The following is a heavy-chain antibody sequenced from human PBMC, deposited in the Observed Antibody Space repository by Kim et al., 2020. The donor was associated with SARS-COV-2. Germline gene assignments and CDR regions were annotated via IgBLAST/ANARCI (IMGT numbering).Heavy chain of an antibody. CDR2: IFYTGNT. CDR1: GGSVTTSNYF. V-gene: IGHV4-39*01. CDR3: AKNRAYCSGGSCTDY. D-gene: IGHD2-15*01. J-gene: IGHJ4*02. Sequence: SETLSLTCTVSGGSVTTSNYFWGWIRQPPGKGLEWIGAIFYTGNTYYTPSLKSRVAISVDTSKNQFSLKLTSVTAADTAVYYCAKNRAYCSGGSCTDYWGQGTLVTVSS.